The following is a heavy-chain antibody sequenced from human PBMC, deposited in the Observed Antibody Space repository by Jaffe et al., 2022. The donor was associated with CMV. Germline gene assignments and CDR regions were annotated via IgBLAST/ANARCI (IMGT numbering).Heavy chain of an antibody. V-gene: IGHV3-21*01. CDR3: ARDGDIVVVPAADDEYYYYYYGMDV. D-gene: IGHD2-2*01. CDR2: ISSSSSYI. J-gene: IGHJ6*02. Sequence: EVQLVESGGGLVKPGGSLRLSCAASGFTFSSYSMNWVRQAPGKGLEWVSSISSSSSYIYYADSVKGRFTISRDNAKNSLYLQMNSLRAEDTAVYYCARDGDIVVVPAADDEYYYYYYGMDVWGQGTTVTVSS. CDR1: GFTFSSYS.